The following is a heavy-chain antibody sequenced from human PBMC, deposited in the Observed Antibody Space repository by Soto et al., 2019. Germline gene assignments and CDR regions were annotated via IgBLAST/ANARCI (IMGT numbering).Heavy chain of an antibody. J-gene: IGHJ6*02. CDR2: ISSSSSYT. CDR3: ARDRSAAQYYYYGMDV. CDR1: GFTFSDYD. Sequence: LRLSCAASGFTFSDYDMSWIRQAPGKGLEWVSYISSSSSYTNYADSVKGRFTISRDNAKNSLYLQMNSLRAEDTAVYYCARDRSAAQYYYYGMDVWGQGTTVTVSS. V-gene: IGHV3-11*05.